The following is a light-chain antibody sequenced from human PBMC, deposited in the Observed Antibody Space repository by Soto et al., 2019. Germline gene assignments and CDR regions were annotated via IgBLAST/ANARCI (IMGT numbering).Light chain of an antibody. J-gene: IGKJ1*01. CDR2: NVS. CDR1: QGLKHSDGNTY. Sequence: DVVMTQSPLSLPVTLGQPASISCRSSQGLKHSDGNTYLHWFQQRPGQSPRRLINNVSNRDSGVPERFSGSGSGTDLTLKISRVEAEDVGLFYCMQGTHWPLTFGQGTKVEIK. V-gene: IGKV2-30*02. CDR3: MQGTHWPLT.